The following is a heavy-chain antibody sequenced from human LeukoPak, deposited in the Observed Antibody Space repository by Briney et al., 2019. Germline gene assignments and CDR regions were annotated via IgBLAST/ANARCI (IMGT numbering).Heavy chain of an antibody. J-gene: IGHJ6*03. CDR2: INPNSGGT. D-gene: IGHD2-2*01. CDR3: ARGDIVVVPAAIHYYYYYYMDV. Sequence: ASVKVSCKASRYTFTDHYMHWVRQAPGQGLEWMGWINPNSGGTNYAQKCQGRVTMTRDTSISTAYMELSRLRSDDTAVYCCARGDIVVVPAAIHYYYYYYMDVWGKGTTVTVSS. V-gene: IGHV1-2*02. CDR1: RYTFTDHY.